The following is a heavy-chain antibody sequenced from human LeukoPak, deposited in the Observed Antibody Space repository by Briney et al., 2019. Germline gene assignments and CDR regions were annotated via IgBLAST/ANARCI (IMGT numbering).Heavy chain of an antibody. Sequence: PSETLSLTCTVSGASISSTVHYWAWIRQSPGKGLEWIGSSDYSGGTTYNPSLNSRVTVSVDTSKNQFSLKLTSVIAADTAVYYCARDFGDFRTDYWGQGTLVTVSS. CDR3: ARDFGDFRTDY. D-gene: IGHD4-17*01. CDR1: GASISSTVHY. J-gene: IGHJ4*02. CDR2: SDYSGGT. V-gene: IGHV4-39*01.